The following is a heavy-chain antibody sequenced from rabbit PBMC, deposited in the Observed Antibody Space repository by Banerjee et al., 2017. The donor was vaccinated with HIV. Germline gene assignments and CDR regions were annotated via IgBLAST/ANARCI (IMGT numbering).Heavy chain of an antibody. D-gene: IGHD8-1*01. Sequence: QEQLVESGGGLVQPEGSLTLTCTASRFSFSSSYWICWVRQAPGKGLEWITCIYTISGSTWYASWAKGRFTISKTSATTVTLQMTSLTAADTATYFCASGSATSYYDYYFNLWGPGTLGTVS. V-gene: IGHV1S45*01. CDR2: IYTISGST. J-gene: IGHJ4*01. CDR1: RFSFSSSYW. CDR3: ASGSATSYYDYYFNL.